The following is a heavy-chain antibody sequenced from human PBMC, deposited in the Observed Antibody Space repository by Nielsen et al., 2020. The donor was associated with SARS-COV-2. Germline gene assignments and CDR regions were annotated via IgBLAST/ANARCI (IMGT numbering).Heavy chain of an antibody. J-gene: IGHJ6*02. D-gene: IGHD6-6*01. V-gene: IGHV3-23*01. CDR2: ISGSGGST. CDR1: GFTFSSYA. CDR3: ARRSSRFYYGMDV. Sequence: GESLKISCAASGFTFSSYAMSWVRQAPGKGLEWVSAISGSGGSTYYADSVKGRFTISRDNAKNTLYLQMNSLRAEDTAVYYCARRSSRFYYGMDVWGQGTTVTVSS.